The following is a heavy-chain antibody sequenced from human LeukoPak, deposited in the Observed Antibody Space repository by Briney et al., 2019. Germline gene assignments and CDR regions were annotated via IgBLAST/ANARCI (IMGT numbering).Heavy chain of an antibody. D-gene: IGHD3-22*01. V-gene: IGHV4-31*11. CDR2: IYYSGST. CDR3: ARAAVYYDSSGGSFDI. CDR1: GGSFSGYY. Sequence: SETLSLTCAVYGGSFSGYYWSWIRQHPGKGLEWIGYIYYSGSTYYNPSLKSRVTISVDTSKNQFSLKLSSVTAADTAVYYCARAAVYYDSSGGSFDIWGQGTMVTVSS. J-gene: IGHJ3*02.